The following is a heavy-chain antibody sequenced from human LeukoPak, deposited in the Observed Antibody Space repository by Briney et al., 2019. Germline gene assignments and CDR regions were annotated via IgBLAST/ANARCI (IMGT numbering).Heavy chain of an antibody. CDR3: AKGGKTIMCPISCYDY. CDR1: GFTFSSNG. CDR2: ISGSGGSP. J-gene: IGHJ4*02. Sequence: GGSLRLSCAASGFTFSSNGMSWVRQAPGRGLEWVSVISGSGGSPDYTDSVKGRFTISRDNSKNTLYLQMNSLRAEDTAVYYCAKGGKTIMCPISCYDYWGQGTLVTVSS. D-gene: IGHD2-15*01. V-gene: IGHV3-23*01.